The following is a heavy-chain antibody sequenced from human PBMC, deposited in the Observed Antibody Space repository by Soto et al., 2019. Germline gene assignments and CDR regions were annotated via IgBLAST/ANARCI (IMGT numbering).Heavy chain of an antibody. J-gene: IGHJ4*02. Sequence: SVKVSCKASGGTFSSYAISWVRQAPGQGLEWMGGIIPIFGTANYAQKFQGRVTITADESTSTAYMELSSLRSEDTAVYYCARLAYDSSGYPRTANFDYWGQGTLVTVSS. CDR3: ARLAYDSSGYPRTANFDY. CDR1: GGTFSSYA. V-gene: IGHV1-69*13. D-gene: IGHD3-22*01. CDR2: IIPIFGTA.